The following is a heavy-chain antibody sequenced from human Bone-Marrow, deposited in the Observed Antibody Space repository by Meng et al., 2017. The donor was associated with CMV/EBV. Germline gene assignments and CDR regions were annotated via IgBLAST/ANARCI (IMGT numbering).Heavy chain of an antibody. J-gene: IGHJ6*02. CDR3: ARDPAKGGDFWSGLTYFYYGMDV. CDR1: GFPFSDHY. CDR2: ISTRGTMI. D-gene: IGHD3-3*01. Sequence: GGSLRLSCAASGFPFSDHYMSWIRQAPGKGLEWVSYISTRGTMIYYADSVKGRFTISRDNARNSVFLQMSSLTVEDTAVYYCARDPAKGGDFWSGLTYFYYGMDVWGQGTTVTVSS. V-gene: IGHV3-11*04.